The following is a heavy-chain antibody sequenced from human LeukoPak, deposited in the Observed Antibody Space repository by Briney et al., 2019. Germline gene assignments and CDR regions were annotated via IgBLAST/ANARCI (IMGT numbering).Heavy chain of an antibody. CDR2: IYSGGST. Sequence: GGSLRLSCAASGFTVSSNYMSWVRQAPGKGLEWVSVIYSGGSTYYADSVKGRFTISRDNSKNTLYLQMNSLRAEDTAVYYCARVTYYYDSSGXXXEDYWGQXTLVTVSS. D-gene: IGHD3-22*01. CDR1: GFTVSSNY. J-gene: IGHJ4*02. V-gene: IGHV3-66*01. CDR3: ARVTYYYDSSGXXXEDY.